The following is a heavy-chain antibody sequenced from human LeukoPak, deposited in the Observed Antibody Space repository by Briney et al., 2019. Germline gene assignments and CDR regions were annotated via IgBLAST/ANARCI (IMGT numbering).Heavy chain of an antibody. CDR3: ARGEATQTYYYSTWTS. Sequence: SETLSLTCTVSGSSISSGTYYWSWIRQPAGKGLEWIGLIYANVSTNYNPSLKSRVTISVDTSKNQFSLKLSSVTAADTAVYYCARGEATQTYYYSTWTSGAKGPRSPSP. CDR1: GSSISSGTYY. V-gene: IGHV4-61*02. J-gene: IGHJ6*03. CDR2: IYANVST. D-gene: IGHD1-26*01.